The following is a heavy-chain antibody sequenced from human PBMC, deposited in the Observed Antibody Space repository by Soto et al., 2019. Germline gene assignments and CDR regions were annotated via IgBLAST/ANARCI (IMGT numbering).Heavy chain of an antibody. V-gene: IGHV3-30*03. CDR2: ISYDGSNK. Sequence: QVQLVESGGGVVQPGRSLRLSCAASGFTFSSYGMHWVRQAPGKGLEWLAVISYDGSNKYYADSVKGRYTSSRANCKKTLYLDVNCRRTEDRAMYYRETDYGGGWTMGDLWGRGTLFTV. J-gene: IGHJ1*01. D-gene: IGHD6-19*01. CDR1: GFTFSSYG. CDR3: ETDYGGGWTMGDL.